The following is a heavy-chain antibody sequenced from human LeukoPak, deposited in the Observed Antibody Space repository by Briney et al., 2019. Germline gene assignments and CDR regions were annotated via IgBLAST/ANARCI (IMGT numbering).Heavy chain of an antibody. V-gene: IGHV3-33*01. D-gene: IGHD3-22*01. Sequence: PGGSLRLSCAASGFTFSSYGMHWVRQAPGKGLEWVAVIWYDGSNKYYADSVKGRFTISRDNSKNTLYLQMNSLRAEDTAVYYCASAGLDYYDSSGYYGGYWGQGTLVTVSS. CDR3: ASAGLDYYDSSGYYGGY. J-gene: IGHJ4*02. CDR1: GFTFSSYG. CDR2: IWYDGSNK.